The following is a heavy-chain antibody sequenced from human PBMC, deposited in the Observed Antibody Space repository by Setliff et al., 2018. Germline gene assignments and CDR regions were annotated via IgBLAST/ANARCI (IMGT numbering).Heavy chain of an antibody. V-gene: IGHV3-23*01. CDR3: AKRDAVAGAVAY. J-gene: IGHJ4*02. Sequence: PGGSLRLSCAASGFTFSIYSMGWVRQAPGRGLEWVSIISAVNSGTYYADSVRGRFTISRDNSKNTLYLQMNSLRVEDTAVYYCAKRDAVAGAVAYWGRGTLVTVSS. D-gene: IGHD6-19*01. CDR1: GFTFSIYS. CDR2: ISAVNSGT.